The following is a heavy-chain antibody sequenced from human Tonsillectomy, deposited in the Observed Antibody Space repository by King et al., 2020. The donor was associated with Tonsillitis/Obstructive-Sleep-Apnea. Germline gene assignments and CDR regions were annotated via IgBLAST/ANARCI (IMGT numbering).Heavy chain of an antibody. V-gene: IGHV4-59*01. CDR1: GGSISSYY. CDR2: IYYSGST. D-gene: IGHD5/OR15-5a*01. CDR3: TRVDIVSQYFDS. J-gene: IGHJ4*02. Sequence: VQLQESGPGLVKPSETLSLTCTVSGGSISSYYWSWIRQPPGKGLEWIGYIYYSGSTNYNPSIKSRVTISVDTSKTQFSLKLSSVTAADTAVYYCTRVDIVSQYFDSWGQGTLVTVSS.